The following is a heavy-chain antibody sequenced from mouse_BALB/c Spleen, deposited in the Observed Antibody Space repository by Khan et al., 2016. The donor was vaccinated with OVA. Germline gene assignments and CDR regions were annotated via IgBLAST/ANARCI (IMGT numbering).Heavy chain of an antibody. Sequence: VQLKESGPVLVAPSQSLSITCTVSGFSLSRYNIHWVRQPPGKGLEWLGMIWGGGGTDYNSTLKSRLSISKDNSKSQVFLKMNSLQTDDSAMYYCARAYYRFDGYYAMDYWVKEPQSPSPQ. CDR1: GFSLSRYN. CDR2: IWGGGGT. J-gene: IGHJ4*01. CDR3: ARAYYRFDGYYAMDY. D-gene: IGHD2-14*01. V-gene: IGHV2-6-4*01.